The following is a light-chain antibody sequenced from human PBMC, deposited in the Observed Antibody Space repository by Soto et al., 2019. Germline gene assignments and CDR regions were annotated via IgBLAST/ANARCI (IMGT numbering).Light chain of an antibody. CDR2: EVN. CDR3: SSYAGSNNFV. J-gene: IGLJ1*01. Sequence: QSALTQPPSASGSPGQSVTISCTGTSSDIGAYNYVSWFQQHPGEAPKLIISEVNKRPSGVPDRFSGSKSGNTASLTVSGLQAEDEAHYYCSSYAGSNNFVFGTGTKLTVL. V-gene: IGLV2-8*01. CDR1: SSDIGAYNY.